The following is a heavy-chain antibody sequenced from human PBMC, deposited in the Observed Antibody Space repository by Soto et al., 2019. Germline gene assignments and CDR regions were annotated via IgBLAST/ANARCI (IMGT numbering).Heavy chain of an antibody. D-gene: IGHD2-21*01. J-gene: IGHJ6*02. CDR3: ARQLFPDYYEYYGMDV. V-gene: IGHV4-39*01. CDR1: GGSITSSRYY. CDR2: IYYSGST. Sequence: QLQLQESGPGLVKPSETLSLTCTVAGGSITSSRYYWGCIRQPPGKGLEWIGSIYYSGSTYYSPSLKSRVTISVDTSKNPFSLKLRSVTDADTALYYCARQLFPDYYEYYGMDVWVQGTTVTVSS.